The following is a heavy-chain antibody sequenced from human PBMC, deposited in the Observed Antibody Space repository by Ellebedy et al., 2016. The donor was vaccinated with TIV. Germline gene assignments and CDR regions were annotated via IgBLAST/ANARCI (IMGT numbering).Heavy chain of an antibody. J-gene: IGHJ4*02. CDR2: IRGDYGSS. D-gene: IGHD6-13*01. CDR1: GFIFSSYA. Sequence: GESLKISCATSGFIFSSYALTWVRQAPGKGLEWVSTIRGDYGSSYYADSVKGRFTISRDNAESTLYLQMNSLRAEDTAVYYCASEGVEAAGSCDYWGQGTQVTVSS. CDR3: ASEGVEAAGSCDY. V-gene: IGHV3-23*01.